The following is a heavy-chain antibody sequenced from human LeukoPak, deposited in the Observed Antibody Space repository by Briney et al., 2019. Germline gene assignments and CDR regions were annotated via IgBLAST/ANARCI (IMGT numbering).Heavy chain of an antibody. V-gene: IGHV3-23*01. CDR2: ISGTGGSI. D-gene: IGHD2-15*01. CDR3: AKVGGLVPHTGDY. Sequence: GGSLRLSCSVSGFNFRDFGMTWVRQTQGKGLEWLSTISGTGGSIYYADSVKGRFTISRDNSKNTLFLQMTRLRAEDTALYYCAKVGGLVPHTGDYWGQGSLVTVSS. J-gene: IGHJ4*02. CDR1: GFNFRDFG.